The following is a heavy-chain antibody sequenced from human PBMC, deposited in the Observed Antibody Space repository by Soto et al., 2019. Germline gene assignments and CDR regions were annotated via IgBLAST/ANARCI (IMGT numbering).Heavy chain of an antibody. V-gene: IGHV3-21*01. CDR2: ISSSSSYI. D-gene: IGHD3-3*01. CDR1: GFTFSSYS. Sequence: EVQLVESGGGLVKPGGSLRLSCAASGFTFSSYSMNWVRQAPGKGLEWVSSISSSSSYIYYADSVKGRFTISRDNAKNSLYLQMNSLRAEETAVYYCARDDDVTIFHPYYYGMDVWGQGTTVTVSS. J-gene: IGHJ6*02. CDR3: ARDDDVTIFHPYYYGMDV.